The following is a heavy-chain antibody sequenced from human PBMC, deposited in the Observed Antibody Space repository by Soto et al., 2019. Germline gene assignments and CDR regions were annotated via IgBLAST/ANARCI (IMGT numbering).Heavy chain of an antibody. J-gene: IGHJ2*01. CDR2: IYYSGST. Sequence: SETLSLTCTVSGGSISSYYWSWIRQPPGKGLEWIGYIYYSGSTNYNPSLKSRVTISVDTSKNPFSLKLSSVTAADTAVYYCARVRMTTVVTGWYFYLWGRGTLVTVSS. CDR3: ARVRMTTVVTGWYFYL. V-gene: IGHV4-59*01. CDR1: GGSISSYY. D-gene: IGHD4-17*01.